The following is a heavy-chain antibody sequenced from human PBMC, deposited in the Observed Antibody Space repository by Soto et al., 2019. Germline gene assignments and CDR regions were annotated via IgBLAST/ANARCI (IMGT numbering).Heavy chain of an antibody. CDR2: VYATGTT. CDR3: VRDGSKSLRDWFDP. J-gene: IGHJ5*02. V-gene: IGHV4-4*07. CDR1: GGSISKFY. Sequence: NPSETLSLTCNVSGGSISKFYWAWIRKTAGNGLEWMGRVYATGTTDYNPSLRSRVAMSVDISKKTFSLRLRSVTGADSGVYYCVRDGSKSLRDWFDPWGQG.